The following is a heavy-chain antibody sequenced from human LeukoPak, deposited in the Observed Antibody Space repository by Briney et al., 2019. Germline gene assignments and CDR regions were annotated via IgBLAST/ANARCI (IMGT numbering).Heavy chain of an antibody. CDR3: THFLQFYSFDY. Sequence: SGPTLVKPTQTLTLTCNFSGFSLSTTGVTVGWIRQFPVRTLEWLALIYWDDEKRYNPSVKSRVSIARGASEKQVVLTMTNVDPVDTATYYCTHFLQFYSFDYWGQGALVTVSS. CDR2: IYWDDEK. D-gene: IGHD3-3*01. V-gene: IGHV2-5*02. J-gene: IGHJ4*02. CDR1: GFSLSTTGVT.